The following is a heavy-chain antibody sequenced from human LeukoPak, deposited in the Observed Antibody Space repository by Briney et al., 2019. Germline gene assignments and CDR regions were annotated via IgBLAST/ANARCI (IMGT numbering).Heavy chain of an antibody. Sequence: GGSLRPSCAATGFTVSSNYMSWVRQAPGKGLEWVSVIYSGGSTYYADSVKGRFTISRDNSKNTLYLQMNSLRAEDTAVYYCARRGGDYYYGMDVWGQGPTVTVSS. V-gene: IGHV3-53*01. CDR3: ARRGGDYYYGMDV. CDR1: GFTVSSNY. CDR2: IYSGGST. J-gene: IGHJ6*02. D-gene: IGHD4-17*01.